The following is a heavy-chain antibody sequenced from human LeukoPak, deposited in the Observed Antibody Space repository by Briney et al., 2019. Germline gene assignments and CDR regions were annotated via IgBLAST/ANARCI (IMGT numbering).Heavy chain of an antibody. CDR3: ARDQDYDSSGTSSGDY. J-gene: IGHJ4*02. CDR2: ISSSSSYI. CDR1: GFTFSSYS. D-gene: IGHD3-22*01. V-gene: IGHV3-21*01. Sequence: GGSLRLSCAASGFTFSSYSMNWVRQAPGKGLEWVSSISSSSSYIYYADSVKGRFTISRDNAKNSLYLQMNSLRAEDTAVYYRARDQDYDSSGTSSGDYWGQGTLVTVSS.